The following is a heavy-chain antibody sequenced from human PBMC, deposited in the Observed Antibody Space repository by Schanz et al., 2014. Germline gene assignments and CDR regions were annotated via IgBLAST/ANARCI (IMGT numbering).Heavy chain of an antibody. Sequence: QVQLVESGGGVVQPGRSLRLSCAASGFNISTYGMHWVRQAPGKGLEWVAVIWYDGRKKYYADSVKGRFTISRDSSKNTLDLQMNSLRAEDTAVYYCVGGQNWFDPWGQGTLVTVSS. CDR3: VGGQNWFDP. CDR1: GFNISTYG. D-gene: IGHD2-15*01. V-gene: IGHV3-33*01. CDR2: IWYDGRKK. J-gene: IGHJ5*02.